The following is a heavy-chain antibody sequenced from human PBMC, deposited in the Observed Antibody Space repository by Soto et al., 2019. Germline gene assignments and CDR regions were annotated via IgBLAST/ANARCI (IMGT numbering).Heavy chain of an antibody. D-gene: IGHD3-10*01. V-gene: IGHV1-8*01. Sequence: QVQLVQSGAEVKKPGASVKVSCKASGYTFTSYDINWVRQATGQGLEWMGWMNPNSGNTGYAQKFQGRVTMTRNTSISTADMELSSLRSEDTAVYYCARHSGELSYYYYYGMDVWGQGTTVTVSS. CDR1: GYTFTSYD. J-gene: IGHJ6*02. CDR2: MNPNSGNT. CDR3: ARHSGELSYYYYYGMDV.